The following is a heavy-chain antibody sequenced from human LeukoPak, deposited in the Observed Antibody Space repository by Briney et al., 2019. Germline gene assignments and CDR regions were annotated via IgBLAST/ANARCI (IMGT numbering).Heavy chain of an antibody. CDR1: GGSISSGSYY. CDR3: ARWDGSGSSRWFDP. D-gene: IGHD3-10*01. V-gene: IGHV4-61*02. J-gene: IGHJ5*02. CDR2: IYTSGST. Sequence: SQTLSLTCTVTGGSISSGSYYWSWIRQPAGKGLEWIGRIYTSGSTNYNPSLKSRVTISVDTSKNQFSLKLSSVTAADTAVYYCARWDGSGSSRWFDPWGQGTLVTVSS.